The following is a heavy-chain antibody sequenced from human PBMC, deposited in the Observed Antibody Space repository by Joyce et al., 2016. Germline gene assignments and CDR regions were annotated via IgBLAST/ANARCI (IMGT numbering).Heavy chain of an antibody. V-gene: IGHV4-61*02. CDR3: ARESTGSGSYLAA. D-gene: IGHD3-10*01. CDR1: GGSITGGNYY. Sequence: QVQLLESGPGLVKPSQTLSLTCTVSGGSITGGNYYWTLIRQPAGKGLEWIGRIDTSGSTNCNPSLKSRVSISIDTSTNHFSLNLTSVTASDTAVYYCARESTGSGSYLAAWGQGILVTVSS. CDR2: IDTSGST. J-gene: IGHJ5*02.